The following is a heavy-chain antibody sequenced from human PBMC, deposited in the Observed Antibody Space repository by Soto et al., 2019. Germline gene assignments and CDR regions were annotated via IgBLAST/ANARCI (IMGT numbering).Heavy chain of an antibody. CDR1: GFTFTNNG. CDR3: AHRRRGGDYDHYFFDY. J-gene: IGHJ4*02. CDR2: ISASGGGT. D-gene: IGHD4-17*01. V-gene: IGHV3-23*01. Sequence: GGSLRLSCAASGFTFTNNGMTWVRQAPGRGLEWVSAISASGGGTYYADSVKGRFTISRDNSKNTLYLQMNSLRAEDTAVHYCAHRRRGGDYDHYFFDYWGQGTLVTVSS.